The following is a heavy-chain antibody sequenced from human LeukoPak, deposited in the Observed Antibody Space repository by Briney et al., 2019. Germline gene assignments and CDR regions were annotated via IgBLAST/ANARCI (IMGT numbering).Heavy chain of an antibody. D-gene: IGHD1-14*01. CDR3: ARDLPPVETIHYYFDY. CDR1: GFTFGSYS. Sequence: GGSLRLSCAASGFTFGSYSMNWVRQAPGKGLEWVSSISSSSSYIYYADSVKGRFTISRDNAKNSLYLQMNSLRAEDTAVYYCARDLPPVETIHYYFDYWGQGTLVTVSS. V-gene: IGHV3-21*01. J-gene: IGHJ4*02. CDR2: ISSSSSYI.